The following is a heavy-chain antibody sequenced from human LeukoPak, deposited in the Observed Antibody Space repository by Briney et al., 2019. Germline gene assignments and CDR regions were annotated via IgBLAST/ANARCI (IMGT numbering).Heavy chain of an antibody. J-gene: IGHJ4*02. D-gene: IGHD3-10*01. V-gene: IGHV7-4-1*02. Sequence: VSVKVSCKASGYIITTYAMNWVRQVPGERPVWMGWINTKTGKPTYDQAFTGRFVFSLDTSLNTAYLQINSLKPEDIAIYYYYIYGSGGPGDFDNWGQGTLVTVSS. CDR2: INTKTGKP. CDR1: GYIITTYA. CDR3: YIYGSGGPGDFDN.